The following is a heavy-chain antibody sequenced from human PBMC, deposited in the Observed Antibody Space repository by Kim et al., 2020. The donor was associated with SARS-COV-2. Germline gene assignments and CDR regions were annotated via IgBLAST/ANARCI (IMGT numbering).Heavy chain of an antibody. D-gene: IGHD5-12*01. CDR2: ISSSGSTI. Sequence: GGSLRLSCAASGFSFSGSTMHWVRQAPGKGLEWISYISSSGSTIYYADSVKSRFTISRDNAKNSLSLQMNSLRAEDTAVYYCARQQWLPYWGQGTLVTVSS. J-gene: IGHJ4*02. CDR1: GFSFSGST. V-gene: IGHV3-48*04. CDR3: ARQQWLPY.